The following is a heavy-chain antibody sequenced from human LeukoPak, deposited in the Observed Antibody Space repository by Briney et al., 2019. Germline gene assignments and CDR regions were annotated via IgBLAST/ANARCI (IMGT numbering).Heavy chain of an antibody. CDR2: IWPDDSDT. Sequence: GESLKISCKGSGYRFTNYWIAWVRQMPGKGLEWMGIIWPDDSDTRYSPSFQGQVTISADKSVSIAYLQWSNLKASDTAMYYCARGLGYCGSSTCNVFAYWGQGTLVTVSS. CDR3: ARGLGYCGSSTCNVFAY. D-gene: IGHD2-2*03. V-gene: IGHV5-51*01. J-gene: IGHJ4*02. CDR1: GYRFTNYW.